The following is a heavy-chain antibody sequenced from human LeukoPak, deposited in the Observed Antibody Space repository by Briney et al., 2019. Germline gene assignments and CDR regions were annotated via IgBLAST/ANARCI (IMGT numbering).Heavy chain of an antibody. CDR2: ISYDGSNK. CDR3: AREEYYYDSSGYLDY. D-gene: IGHD3-22*01. J-gene: IGHJ4*02. CDR1: GFTFSGYG. V-gene: IGHV3-30*03. Sequence: GRSLRLSCAASGFTFSGYGMHWVRQAPGKGPEWVAVISYDGSNKYYADSVKGRFTISRDNSKNTLYLQMNSLRAEDTAVYYCAREEYYYDSSGYLDYWGQGTLVTVSS.